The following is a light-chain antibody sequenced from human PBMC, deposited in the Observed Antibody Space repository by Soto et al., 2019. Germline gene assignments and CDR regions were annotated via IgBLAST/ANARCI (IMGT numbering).Light chain of an antibody. Sequence: IVMTQSPATLSVSPGERATLSCRASQSVNSNLAWYQQKPGQAPRLLIYGASTRATGIPARFSGSASGTEFTLTISSLQSEDFAVYYCQQSNDWPLAFGGGTKVEIK. CDR3: QQSNDWPLA. CDR1: QSVNSN. V-gene: IGKV3-15*01. J-gene: IGKJ4*01. CDR2: GAS.